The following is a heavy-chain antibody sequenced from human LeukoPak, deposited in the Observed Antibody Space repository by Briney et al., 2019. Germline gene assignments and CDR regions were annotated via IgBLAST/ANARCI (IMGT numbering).Heavy chain of an antibody. V-gene: IGHV3-30*02. CDR3: VAIAVAGQFY. Sequence: GGSLRLSCAASGFAFSGYGMHWVRQAPGKGLEWVTYIAYDGSDKFYADSVRGRFTISRDNSKNTLYVQMNSLRVEDTAMYYCVAIAVAGQFYWGQGTLVTVSS. CDR2: IAYDGSDK. J-gene: IGHJ4*02. D-gene: IGHD6-19*01. CDR1: GFAFSGYG.